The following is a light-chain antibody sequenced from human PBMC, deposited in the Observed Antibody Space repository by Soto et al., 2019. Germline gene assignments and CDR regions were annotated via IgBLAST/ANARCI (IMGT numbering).Light chain of an antibody. CDR1: QSVSNS. CDR3: HQRYNWPRVT. J-gene: IGKJ5*01. V-gene: IGKV3-11*01. Sequence: EIELTQSPGTLSLSPGERATLSCRASQSVSNSLAWYQQKPGQPPRLLIYDVSNRATGIPARFSGSGSGTDFTLTITSLEPEDFAVYFCHQRYNWPRVTFGQGTRLEIK. CDR2: DVS.